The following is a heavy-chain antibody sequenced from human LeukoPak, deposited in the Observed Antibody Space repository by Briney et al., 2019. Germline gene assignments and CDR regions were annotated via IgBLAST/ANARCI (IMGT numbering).Heavy chain of an antibody. Sequence: PGWSLRLSCAASEFTVSSNYMKWVRQAPGEGLEGVSVIYSGGSTYYADSVKGRFTISRDTSKNTLYLQMNTLRAEDTAVYYCAGGARREQPFDYWGQGPLVTASS. CDR3: AGGARREQPFDY. D-gene: IGHD1-26*01. V-gene: IGHV3-66*01. CDR1: EFTVSSNY. CDR2: IYSGGST. J-gene: IGHJ4*02.